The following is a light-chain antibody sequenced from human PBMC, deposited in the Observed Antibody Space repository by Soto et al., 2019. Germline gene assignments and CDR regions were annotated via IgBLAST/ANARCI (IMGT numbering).Light chain of an antibody. CDR2: GAF. Sequence: EIVLTQSPATLSLSPGERATLYCRASPSVTNFLAWSQQKPGQAPRLLIYGAFNRATGIPARFSGSGSGTDFTLTISSLEPEDSSIYYCPQRNIWPPVTFGQGTRLEIK. V-gene: IGKV3-11*01. J-gene: IGKJ5*01. CDR1: PSVTNF. CDR3: PQRNIWPPVT.